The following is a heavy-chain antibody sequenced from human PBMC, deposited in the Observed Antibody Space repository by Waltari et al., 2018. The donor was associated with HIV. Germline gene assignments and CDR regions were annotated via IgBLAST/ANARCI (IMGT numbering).Heavy chain of an antibody. V-gene: IGHV3-30*03. CDR2: ISHDGSNK. CDR1: GFTFSNYA. J-gene: IGHJ6*02. CDR3: ARTFIRATNGMDV. Sequence: QAQLMESGGGVVQPGRSLRLSGAASGFTFSNYAMHWVRQAPGKGLEWVAVISHDGSNKYYADSVKGRFTISRDSSKNTLYLQMNSLTAQDTAVYYCARTFIRATNGMDVWGQGTTVFVSS.